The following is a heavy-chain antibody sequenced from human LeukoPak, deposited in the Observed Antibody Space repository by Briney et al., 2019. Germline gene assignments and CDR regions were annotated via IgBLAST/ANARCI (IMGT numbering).Heavy chain of an antibody. CDR3: ARVREAAAFDY. CDR1: GFTFSSYS. V-gene: IGHV3-21*01. CDR2: ISSSSTYI. J-gene: IGHJ4*02. D-gene: IGHD3-10*01. Sequence: GGSLRLSCAASGFTFSSYSMNWVRQAPGKGLEWVSSISSSSTYIYYADSVKGRFTISRDNAKNSLYLQMNSLRAEDTAVYYCARVREAAAFDYWGQEALVTVSS.